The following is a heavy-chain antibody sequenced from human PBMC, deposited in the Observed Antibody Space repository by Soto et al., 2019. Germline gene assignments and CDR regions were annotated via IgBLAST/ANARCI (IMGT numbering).Heavy chain of an antibody. CDR3: ARCAIVGASLTSRFIDY. CDR1: GGSISSGGYY. J-gene: IGHJ4*02. Sequence: PSETLSLTCTVSGGSISSGGYYWSWIRQHPGKGLEWIGYIYYSGSTYYNPSLKSRVTISVDTSKNQFSLKLSSVTAADTAVYYCARCAIVGASLTSRFIDYWGQGTLVTVSS. D-gene: IGHD1-26*01. V-gene: IGHV4-31*03. CDR2: IYYSGST.